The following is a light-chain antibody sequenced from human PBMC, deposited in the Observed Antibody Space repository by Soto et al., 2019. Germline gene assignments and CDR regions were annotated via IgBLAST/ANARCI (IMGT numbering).Light chain of an antibody. V-gene: IGKV3-20*01. CDR1: QTVRGNF. Sequence: TVLTQSPGTLSLSPGERATLSCRASQTVRGNFLAWYQQKPGQAPRLLIYDVSTRATGIPDRFSASGSGTDFTLTISRLEPEDFAVYYCQQYGRSPPFTFGPGTKVDIK. CDR3: QQYGRSPPFT. J-gene: IGKJ3*01. CDR2: DVS.